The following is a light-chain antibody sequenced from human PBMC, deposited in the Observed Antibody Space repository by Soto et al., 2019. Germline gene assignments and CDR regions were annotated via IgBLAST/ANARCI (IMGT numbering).Light chain of an antibody. CDR3: QQYGSSPRYT. CDR1: QSVGNDF. CDR2: GAS. Sequence: EIVLTQSPGTLSLSPGERATLSCRASQSVGNDFVAWYQQRPGRAPRLLIYGASNRATGIPVRFSGSGSGTDFTLTISRLEPEDFAVYYCQQYGSSPRYTFGQGTKVDIK. J-gene: IGKJ2*01. V-gene: IGKV3-20*01.